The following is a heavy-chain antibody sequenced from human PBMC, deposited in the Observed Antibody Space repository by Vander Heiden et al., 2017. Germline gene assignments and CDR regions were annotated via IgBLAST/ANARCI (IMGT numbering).Heavy chain of an antibody. D-gene: IGHD3-10*01. CDR3: AKVKSTYGSGSPYYYGMDV. J-gene: IGHJ6*02. V-gene: IGHV3-23*01. Sequence: EVQLLESGGGLVQPGGSLRLSCAASGFTFSSYAMSWVRQGPGKGLEWVSAISGSGGSTYYADSVKGRFTISRDNSKNTLYLQMNSLRAEDTAVYYCAKVKSTYGSGSPYYYGMDVWGQGTTVTVSS. CDR2: ISGSGGST. CDR1: GFTFSSYA.